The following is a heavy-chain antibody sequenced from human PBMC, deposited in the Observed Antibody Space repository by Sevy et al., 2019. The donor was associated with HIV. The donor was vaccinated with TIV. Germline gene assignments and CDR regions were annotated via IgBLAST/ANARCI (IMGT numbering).Heavy chain of an antibody. J-gene: IGHJ6*02. CDR2: IYHSGST. V-gene: IGHV4-4*02. CDR1: GGSISSSNW. Sequence: SETLSLTCAVSGGSISSSNWWSWVRQPPGKGLGWIGEIYHSGSTNYNPSLKSRVTISVDKSKNQFSLKLSSVTAADKAVYYCARGNTEGIAVAGSIYYYGMDVWGQGTTVTVSS. CDR3: ARGNTEGIAVAGSIYYYGMDV. D-gene: IGHD6-19*01.